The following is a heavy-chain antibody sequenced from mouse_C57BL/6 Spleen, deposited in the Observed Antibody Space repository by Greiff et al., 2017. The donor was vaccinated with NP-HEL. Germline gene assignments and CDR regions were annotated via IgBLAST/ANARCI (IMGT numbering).Heavy chain of an antibody. Sequence: QVQLQQPGAELVKPGASVMMSCKASGYTFTSYWITWVKQRPGHGLAWIGYFYPGSGSSNYNEKFTSKATLTVDTSSRTAYIQLSSLTSEDSAVYYGARGGAQATFYAMDYWGQGTSVTVSS. CDR3: ARGGAQATFYAMDY. J-gene: IGHJ4*01. CDR2: FYPGSGSS. D-gene: IGHD3-2*02. V-gene: IGHV1-55*01. CDR1: GYTFTSYW.